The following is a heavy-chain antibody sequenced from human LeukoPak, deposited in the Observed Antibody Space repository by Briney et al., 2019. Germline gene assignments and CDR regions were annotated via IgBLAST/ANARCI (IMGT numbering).Heavy chain of an antibody. CDR1: GYTFTGYY. Sequence: ASVKVSCKASGYTFTGYYMHWVRQAPGQGLEWMGWINPNSGNTVYAQKFQGRVTMTRNTSISTAYMELSSLRSEDTAVYYCARGPGHYYDSSGHEDYWGQGTLVTVSS. CDR2: INPNSGNT. CDR3: ARGPGHYYDSSGHEDY. D-gene: IGHD3-22*01. V-gene: IGHV1-8*02. J-gene: IGHJ4*02.